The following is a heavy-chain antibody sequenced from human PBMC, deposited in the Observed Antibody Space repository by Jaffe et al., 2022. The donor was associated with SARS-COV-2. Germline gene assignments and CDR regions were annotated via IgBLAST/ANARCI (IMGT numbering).Heavy chain of an antibody. J-gene: IGHJ4*02. V-gene: IGHV3-30-3*01. D-gene: IGHD4-4*01. CDR2: ISYDGSNK. CDR1: GFTFSSYA. CDR3: AMGTEGLYSNPDY. Sequence: QVQLVESGGGVVQPGRSLRLSCAASGFTFSSYAMHWVRQAPGKGLEWVAVISYDGSNKYYADSVKGRFTISRDNSKNTLYLQMNSLRAEDTAVYYCAMGTEGLYSNPDYWGQGTLVTVSS.